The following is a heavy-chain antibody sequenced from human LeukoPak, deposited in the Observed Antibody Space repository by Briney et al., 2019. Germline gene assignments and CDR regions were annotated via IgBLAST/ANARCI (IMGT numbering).Heavy chain of an antibody. Sequence: SETLSLTRTVSGGSISSYYWSWIRQPPGKGLEWIGYIYYSGSTNYNPSLKSRVTISVDTSKNQFSLKLSSVTAADTAVYYCARDKYCSSTSCSFDAFDIWGQGTMVTVSS. V-gene: IGHV4-59*01. J-gene: IGHJ3*02. CDR1: GGSISSYY. CDR2: IYYSGST. D-gene: IGHD2-2*01. CDR3: ARDKYCSSTSCSFDAFDI.